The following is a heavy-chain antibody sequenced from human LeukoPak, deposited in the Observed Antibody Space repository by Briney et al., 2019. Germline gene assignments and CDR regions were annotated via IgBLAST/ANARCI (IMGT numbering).Heavy chain of an antibody. CDR2: MNPNSGNT. Sequence: ASVKVSCKASGYTFTSYGISWVRQATGQGLEWMGWMNPNSGNTGYAQKFQGRVTMTRNTSISTAYMELSSLRSEDTAVYYCARGLPPRPYYDFWSGYYRSPYGMDVWGQGTTVTVSS. D-gene: IGHD3-3*01. CDR3: ARGLPPRPYYDFWSGYYRSPYGMDV. CDR1: GYTFTSYG. J-gene: IGHJ6*02. V-gene: IGHV1-8*02.